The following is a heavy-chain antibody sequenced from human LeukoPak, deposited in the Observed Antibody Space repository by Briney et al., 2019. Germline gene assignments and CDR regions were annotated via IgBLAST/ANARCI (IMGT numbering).Heavy chain of an antibody. CDR3: ARGDSGSYYGVY. V-gene: IGHV1-2*02. Sequence: ASVKVSCKASGYTFTSYYIHWVRQAPGQGLEWMGWINPNSGGTNYAQKFQGRVTMTRDTSISTAYMELSGLRSDDTAVYYCARGDSGSYYGVYWGQGTLVTVSS. J-gene: IGHJ4*02. CDR1: GYTFTSYY. D-gene: IGHD1-26*01. CDR2: INPNSGGT.